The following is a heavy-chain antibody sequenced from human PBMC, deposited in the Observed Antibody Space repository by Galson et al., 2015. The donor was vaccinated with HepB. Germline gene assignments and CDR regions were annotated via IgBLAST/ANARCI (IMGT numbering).Heavy chain of an antibody. Sequence: SLRLSCAASGFTFSSYGMHWVRQAPGKGLEWVAVIWYDGSNKYYADSVKGRFTISRDNSKNTLYLQMNSLRAEDTAVYYCARDPTWIQLWSNYFDYWGQGTLVTVSS. J-gene: IGHJ4*02. V-gene: IGHV3-33*01. CDR2: IWYDGSNK. D-gene: IGHD5-18*01. CDR1: GFTFSSYG. CDR3: ARDPTWIQLWSNYFDY.